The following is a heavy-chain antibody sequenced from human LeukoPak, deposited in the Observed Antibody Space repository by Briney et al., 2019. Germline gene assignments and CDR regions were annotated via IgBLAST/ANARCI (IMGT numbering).Heavy chain of an antibody. CDR2: VHHSGST. CDR1: GGSIMSTSYY. D-gene: IGHD6-19*01. CDR3: ARRSTVAGRGRFDP. V-gene: IGHV4-39*01. J-gene: IGHJ5*02. Sequence: PSETLSLTCTVSGGSIMSTSYYWGWIRQPPGKGLEWLGSVHHSGSTYDNPSLKSRVTISVDTSKNQFSLKLISVTAADTAVYYCARRSTVAGRGRFDPWGQGTLVTVSS.